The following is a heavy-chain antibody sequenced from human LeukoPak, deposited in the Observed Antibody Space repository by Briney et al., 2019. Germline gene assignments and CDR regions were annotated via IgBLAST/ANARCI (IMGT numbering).Heavy chain of an antibody. J-gene: IGHJ4*02. CDR2: ISSSSSYI. Sequence: GGSLRLSCAASGFTFSSYSMNWVRQAPGKGLEWVSSISSSSSYIYYADSVKGRFTISRDNAKNSLYLQMNGLRAEDTAVYYCAREIGGSGSYYTFTEHNDYWGQGTLVTVSS. CDR1: GFTFSSYS. V-gene: IGHV3-21*01. CDR3: AREIGGSGSYYTFTEHNDY. D-gene: IGHD3-10*01.